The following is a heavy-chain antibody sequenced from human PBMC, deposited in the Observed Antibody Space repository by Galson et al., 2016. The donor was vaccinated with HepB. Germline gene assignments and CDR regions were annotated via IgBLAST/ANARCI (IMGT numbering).Heavy chain of an antibody. D-gene: IGHD5-12*01. Sequence: SLRLSCAVSGFIFSQYGMHWVRQAPGKGLEWVAVISYEGGNKDYVDSVKGRFTISRDNSKNTVFLQMNSLRAEDTALYFCAKDRLRRGYLEDAFDVWGQGTMVTVS. CDR1: GFIFSQYG. V-gene: IGHV3-30*18. CDR3: AKDRLRRGYLEDAFDV. J-gene: IGHJ3*01. CDR2: ISYEGGNK.